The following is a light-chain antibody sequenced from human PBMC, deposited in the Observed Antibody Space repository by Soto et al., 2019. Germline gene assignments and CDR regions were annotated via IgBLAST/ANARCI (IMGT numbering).Light chain of an antibody. CDR2: AAS. CDR1: QAIKND. V-gene: IGKV1-6*02. CDR3: LQHNSYPRT. J-gene: IGKJ1*01. Sequence: AIQMTQSPSSLSASVGDRVTITCRPSQAIKNDLAWYQQKPGKPPNLLIFAASSLKTGVPSRFSGSGSHTDFTLTIASLQPEDFATYYCLQHNSYPRTFGQGTKVDIK.